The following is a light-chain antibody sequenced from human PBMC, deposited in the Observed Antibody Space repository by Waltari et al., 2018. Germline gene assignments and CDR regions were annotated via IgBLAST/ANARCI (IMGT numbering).Light chain of an antibody. CDR3: QQYNSYPIT. J-gene: IGKJ5*01. V-gene: IGKV1-5*03. Sequence: RASQSISGWLAWYQQRPGGAPKLLIYRASSLQSGVPSRFSGTGSETEFTLTIDSLQPDDFATYYCQQYNSYPITFGAGTRLE. CDR2: RAS. CDR1: QSISGW.